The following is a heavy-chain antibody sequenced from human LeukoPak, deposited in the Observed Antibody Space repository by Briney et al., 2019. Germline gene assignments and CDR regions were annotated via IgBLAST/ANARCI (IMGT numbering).Heavy chain of an antibody. Sequence: PGGSLRLSCAASGFTFSSYSMNLVRQAPWKGLEWVSSISSSSSYIYYADSVKGRFTISRDNAKNSLYLQMNSLRAEDTAVYYCARARDYSNYPPGAWGQGTMVTVSS. CDR2: ISSSSSYI. CDR3: ARARDYSNYPPGA. CDR1: GFTFSSYS. J-gene: IGHJ3*01. D-gene: IGHD4-11*01. V-gene: IGHV3-21*01.